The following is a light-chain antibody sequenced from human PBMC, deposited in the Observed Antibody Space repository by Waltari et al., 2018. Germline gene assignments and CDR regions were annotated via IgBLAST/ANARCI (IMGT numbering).Light chain of an antibody. CDR2: TAS. CDR1: QSISSY. V-gene: IGKV1-39*01. J-gene: IGKJ2*01. CDR3: HQIYSTLGDT. Sequence: DIQLTQSPSSLSASVGDRVTITCRASQSISSYLNWYRQKPGKAPKLLIYTASSLEGGVPSRFSGSGSGTDYTLTISNLQPEDFATYYCHQIYSTLGDTFGQGTKLEIK.